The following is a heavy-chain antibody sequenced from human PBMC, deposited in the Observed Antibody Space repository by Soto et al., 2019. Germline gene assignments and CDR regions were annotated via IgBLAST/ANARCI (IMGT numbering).Heavy chain of an antibody. V-gene: IGHV5-10-1*01. Sequence: GESLKISCQGSGDSFATYWINWVRQMPGKDLEWMGRIDPDDSHTNYSPSLQGHVTISVDKSINTAYLHWNSLKASDNAMYYCARRMTLVGWGQGTLVTVSS. CDR3: ARRMTLVG. J-gene: IGHJ4*02. CDR2: IDPDDSHT. D-gene: IGHD2-15*01. CDR1: GDSFATYW.